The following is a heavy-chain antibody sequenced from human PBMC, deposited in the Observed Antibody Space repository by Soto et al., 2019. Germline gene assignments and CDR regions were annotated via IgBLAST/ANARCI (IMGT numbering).Heavy chain of an antibody. CDR3: ATGAGSSSPIPWYYYSIDL. CDR1: GYIFTSYR. D-gene: IGHD6-13*01. CDR2: ISAYNGNA. Sequence: ASVKVSCEASGYIFTSYRISWVRQAPGQGLEWMGWISAYNGNANYPQKYQDRVTMTTDTSTSTAYMELRRLRSDDTAVYYCATGAGSSSPIPWYYYSIDLWGQGTPVPVSS. J-gene: IGHJ6*02. V-gene: IGHV1-18*04.